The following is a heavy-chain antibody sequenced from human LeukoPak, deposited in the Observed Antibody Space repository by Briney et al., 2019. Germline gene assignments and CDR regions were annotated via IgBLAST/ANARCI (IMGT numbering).Heavy chain of an antibody. CDR2: ISYDGSNK. Sequence: GGSLRLSCAASGFTFSNYAMHWVRQAPGKGLEWVTVISYDGSNKYYADSVKGRFTISRDNSKITLYLQMNSLRAEDTAVYYCARGSSGLRGDAFAIWGQGTMVTVSS. V-gene: IGHV3-30*04. CDR3: ARGSSGLRGDAFAI. D-gene: IGHD6-19*01. CDR1: GFTFSNYA. J-gene: IGHJ3*02.